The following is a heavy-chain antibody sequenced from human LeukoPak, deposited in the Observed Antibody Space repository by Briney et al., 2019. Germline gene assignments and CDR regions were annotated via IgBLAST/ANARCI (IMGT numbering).Heavy chain of an antibody. CDR2: IYYSGST. V-gene: IGHV4-39*07. CDR1: GGSISSSSYY. D-gene: IGHD3-10*01. CDR3: AREGTRGLDNWFDP. Sequence: SETLSLTCTVSGGSISSSSYYWGWIRQPPGKGLEWIGSIYYSGSTYYNPSLKSRVTISVDTSKNQFSLKLSSVTAADTAVYYCAREGTRGLDNWFDPWGQGTLVTVSS. J-gene: IGHJ5*02.